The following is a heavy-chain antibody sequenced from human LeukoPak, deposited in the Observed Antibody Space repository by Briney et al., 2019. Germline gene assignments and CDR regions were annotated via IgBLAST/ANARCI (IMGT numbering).Heavy chain of an antibody. CDR3: ARARYTSGWETLDY. D-gene: IGHD6-19*01. J-gene: IGHJ4*02. Sequence: PGGSLRLSCIASGFAFNSYEMNWVRQAPGKGLEWVSYISSSGSIKHYADSVKGRFTISGDNAKNSLYLQMNSLRAEDTAVYYCARARYTSGWETLDYWGQGTLVTVSS. CDR1: GFAFNSYE. CDR2: ISSSGSIK. V-gene: IGHV3-48*03.